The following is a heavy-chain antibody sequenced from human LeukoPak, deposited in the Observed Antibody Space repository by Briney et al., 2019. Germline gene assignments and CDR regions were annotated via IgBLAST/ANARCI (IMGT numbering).Heavy chain of an antibody. V-gene: IGHV1-2*02. D-gene: IGHD3-10*01. CDR1: GYTFTNYG. CDR3: ARDGSGSYYNVYFDY. CDR2: INPNSGGT. Sequence: ASVKVSCKASGYTFTNYGITWVRQAPGQGLEWMGWINPNSGGTNYAQKFQGRVTMTRDTSISTAYMELSRLRSDDTAVYYCARDGSGSYYNVYFDYWGQGTLVTVSS. J-gene: IGHJ4*02.